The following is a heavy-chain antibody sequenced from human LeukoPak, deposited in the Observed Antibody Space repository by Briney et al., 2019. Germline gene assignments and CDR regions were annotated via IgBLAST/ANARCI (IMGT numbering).Heavy chain of an antibody. Sequence: LSLTCTVSGGSISSYYWSWIRQPPGKGLEWVLYISSSGNTIYYADSVKGRFTISRDNAKNSLYLQMNGLRAEDTAVYYCAREGNYCFDCWGQGTLVTVSS. J-gene: IGHJ4*02. CDR1: GGSISSYY. V-gene: IGHV3-11*04. CDR2: ISSSGNTI. CDR3: AREGNYCFDC.